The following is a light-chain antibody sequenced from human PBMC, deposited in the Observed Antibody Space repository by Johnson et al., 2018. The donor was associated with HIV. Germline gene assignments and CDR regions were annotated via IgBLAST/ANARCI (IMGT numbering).Light chain of an antibody. Sequence: QPVLTQPPSVSAAPGQKVTISCSGSSSNIGNNYVSWYQQLPGTAPKLLIYENNKRPSGIPDRFSGSKSGTSATLGITGLQTGDEADYYCGPWDSSLSAGGVFGTGTKVTVL. CDR3: GPWDSSLSAGGV. V-gene: IGLV1-51*02. CDR2: ENN. J-gene: IGLJ1*01. CDR1: SSNIGNNY.